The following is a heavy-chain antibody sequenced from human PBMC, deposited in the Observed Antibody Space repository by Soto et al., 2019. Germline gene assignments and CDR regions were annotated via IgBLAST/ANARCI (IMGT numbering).Heavy chain of an antibody. CDR2: INPSTGGA. J-gene: IGHJ6*02. V-gene: IGHV1-2*04. CDR1: GYTFIGYY. CDR3: ARASGRDYYYGMGV. Sequence: QVQLVQSGAEVKKPGASVNISCKASGYTFIGYYMNWVRQAPGQGLEWMGWINPSTGGAHSAQKFQGWVTMTSDRSSSTAYVELRGLKSDDSAVYYCARASGRDYYYGMGVWGQGTTVIVPS.